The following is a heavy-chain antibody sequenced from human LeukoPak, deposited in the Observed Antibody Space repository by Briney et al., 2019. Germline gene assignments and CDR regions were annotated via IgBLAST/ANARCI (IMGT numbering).Heavy chain of an antibody. CDR3: ATSYYGSGSTLPYYFDY. CDR1: GYSFTSYW. Sequence: GESLKISCKGSGYSFTSYWIGWVRQLPGKGLEWMGIIYPGDSDTRYSPSFQGQVTISADKSISTAYLQWSSLKASDTAMYYCATSYYGSGSTLPYYFDYWGQGTLVTVSS. J-gene: IGHJ4*02. V-gene: IGHV5-51*01. D-gene: IGHD3-10*01. CDR2: IYPGDSDT.